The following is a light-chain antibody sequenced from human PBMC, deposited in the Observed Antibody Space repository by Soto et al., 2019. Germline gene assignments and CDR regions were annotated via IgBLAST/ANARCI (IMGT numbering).Light chain of an antibody. J-gene: IGKJ1*01. CDR1: QSISNW. CDR2: KAS. CDR3: QQYSSYPWT. V-gene: IGKV1-5*03. Sequence: DIQMTQSPSTLSASVGDRVTITCRASQSISNWLAWYQQKPGKAPNLLIYKASSLQSGVPSRFSGSGSGTDFTLTISSLQPADFATYHCQQYSSYPWTFGQGTKVEVK.